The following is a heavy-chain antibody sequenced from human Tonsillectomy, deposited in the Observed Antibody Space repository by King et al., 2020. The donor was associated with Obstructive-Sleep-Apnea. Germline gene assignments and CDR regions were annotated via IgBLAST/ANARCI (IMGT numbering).Heavy chain of an antibody. CDR1: GGSIGSGGFY. Sequence: QLQESGPGLVTPSQTLSLTCTVSGGSIGSGGFYWSWIRQLPGRDLEWIGYIYNGETSYYNPSLESRGTISADTSKDQFSLKLTSVTAADTAVYYCSRDHVRERVIFDYWGQGTLVTVAS. J-gene: IGHJ4*02. CDR3: SRDHVRERVIFDY. CDR2: IYNGETS. V-gene: IGHV4-31*03. D-gene: IGHD3-10*02.